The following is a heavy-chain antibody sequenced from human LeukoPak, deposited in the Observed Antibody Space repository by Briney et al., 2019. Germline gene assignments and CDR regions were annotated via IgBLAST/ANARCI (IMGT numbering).Heavy chain of an antibody. Sequence: PSETLSLTCTVSGGSISSSSYYWGWIRQPPGKGLEWIGSIYYSGSTYYNPSLKSRVTISVDTSKNQFSLKLSSVTAADTAVYYGASPPIGPPGYCSGGSCYPHYFDYWGQGTLVTVSS. CDR1: GGSISSSSYY. D-gene: IGHD2-15*01. CDR3: ASPPIGPPGYCSGGSCYPHYFDY. J-gene: IGHJ4*02. CDR2: IYYSGST. V-gene: IGHV4-39*01.